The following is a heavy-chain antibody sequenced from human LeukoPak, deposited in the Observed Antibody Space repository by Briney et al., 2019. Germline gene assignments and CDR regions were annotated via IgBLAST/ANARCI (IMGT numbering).Heavy chain of an antibody. Sequence: GGSLRLSCAASGFTFSSYSMNWVRQAPGKGLEWVSSISCNSSYTYYAASVKSRFTISIDNSKNSLYLQMRSLRAEDTAVYYCGRDPSVLPYLPGAFDIWGQGTMVTVSS. CDR1: GFTFSSYS. V-gene: IGHV3-21*01. CDR2: ISCNSSYT. CDR3: GRDPSVLPYLPGAFDI. J-gene: IGHJ3*02. D-gene: IGHD3-9*01.